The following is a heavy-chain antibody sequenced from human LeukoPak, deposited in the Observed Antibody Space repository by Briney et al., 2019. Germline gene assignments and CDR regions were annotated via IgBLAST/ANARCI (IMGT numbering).Heavy chain of an antibody. CDR3: VRALASPDDY. J-gene: IGHJ4*02. V-gene: IGHV3-64*01. CDR1: GFVFSSYG. CDR2: ISCGGGST. Sequence: GGSLRLSCVDSGFVFSSYGMHWVRQGLGKGVEYVSAISCGGGSTYYANSVKSRFTITRDNSKNTLYLRMGSLRTEDMAVYYCVRALASPDDYWGEETLVTVSS.